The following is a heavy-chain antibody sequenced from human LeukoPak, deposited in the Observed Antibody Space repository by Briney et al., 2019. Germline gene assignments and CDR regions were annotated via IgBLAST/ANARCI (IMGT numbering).Heavy chain of an antibody. J-gene: IGHJ6*02. CDR3: VRDDSFYDSGARYYGDYYGLDV. D-gene: IGHD3-22*01. V-gene: IGHV3-23*01. CDR1: EFTFSRYA. CDR2: ISGTGGST. Sequence: GGSLRLSCAASEFTFSRYAMSWVRQAPGKGLEWVSIISGTGGSTYYADSVKGRFTISRDNSKNTMYLQMNSLRAGDTAVYYCVRDDSFYDSGARYYGDYYGLDVWGQGTTVTVSS.